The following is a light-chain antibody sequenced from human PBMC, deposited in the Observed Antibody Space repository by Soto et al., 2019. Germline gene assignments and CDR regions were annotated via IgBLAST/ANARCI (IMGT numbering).Light chain of an antibody. CDR3: QQYSSYSWT. Sequence: DIQMTHSPSTLSASVGDRVIITCRATQSIGRRLAWYQHKPGKAPRLLIYDVSTLESGVPSRFSGSGSGTEVTLTISSLQPEDFATYYCQQYSSYSWTFGQGTKVDIK. V-gene: IGKV1-5*01. CDR1: QSIGRR. CDR2: DVS. J-gene: IGKJ1*01.